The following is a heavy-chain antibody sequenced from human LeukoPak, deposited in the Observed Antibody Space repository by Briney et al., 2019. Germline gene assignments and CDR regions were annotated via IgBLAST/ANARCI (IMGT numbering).Heavy chain of an antibody. CDR1: GYTFTSYD. V-gene: IGHV1-8*01. CDR3: ARGTNEYDFWSGYSLYNWFDP. Sequence: GPVKVSCKASGYTFTSYDINWVRQATGQGLEWMGWMNPNSGNTGYAQKFQGRVTMTRNTSISTAYMELSSLRSEDTAVYYCARGTNEYDFWSGYSLYNWFDPWGQGTLVTVSS. CDR2: MNPNSGNT. D-gene: IGHD3-3*01. J-gene: IGHJ5*02.